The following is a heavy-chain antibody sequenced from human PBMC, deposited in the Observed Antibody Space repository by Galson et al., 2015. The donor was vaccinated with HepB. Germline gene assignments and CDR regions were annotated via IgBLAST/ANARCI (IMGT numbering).Heavy chain of an antibody. V-gene: IGHV3-23*01. CDR3: AREVHVRGNYYFDF. J-gene: IGHJ4*02. CDR1: GFTFSNYA. Sequence: SLRLSCAASGFTFSNYAMGWVRRAPGKGLQWVSAIRPAGGNTYYADPVKGRFIIPREDSSNTMYLQMNSLSDEDTAVYYCAREVHVRGNYYFDFWGQGTLVTGSS. D-gene: IGHD3-16*01. CDR2: IRPAGGNT.